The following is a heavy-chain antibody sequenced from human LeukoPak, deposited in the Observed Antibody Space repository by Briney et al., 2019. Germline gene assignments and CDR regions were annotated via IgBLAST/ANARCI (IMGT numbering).Heavy chain of an antibody. Sequence: TGGSLRLSCAASGFTFSSYSMNWVRQAPGKGLEWVSSISSSSSYIYYADSVKGRFTISRDNAKNSLYLQMNSLRAEDTAVYYCARSWLGAFDIWGQGTMVTVSS. CDR1: GFTFSSYS. V-gene: IGHV3-21*01. J-gene: IGHJ3*02. CDR2: ISSSSSYI. D-gene: IGHD6-13*01. CDR3: ARSWLGAFDI.